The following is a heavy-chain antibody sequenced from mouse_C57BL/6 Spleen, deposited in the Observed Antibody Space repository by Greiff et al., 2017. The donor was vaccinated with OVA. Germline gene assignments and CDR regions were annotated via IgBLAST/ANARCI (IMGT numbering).Heavy chain of an antibody. CDR2: IRNKANNHAT. CDR3: TRVELRGYWYFDV. V-gene: IGHV6-6*01. Sequence: EVKVEESGGGLVQPGGSMKLSCAASGFTFSDSWMDWVRQSPEKGLEWVAEIRNKANNHATYYAESVKGRFTISRDDSKSSVYLQMNSLRAEDTGIYYCTRVELRGYWYFDVWGTGTTVTVSS. D-gene: IGHD1-1*01. J-gene: IGHJ1*03. CDR1: GFTFSDSW.